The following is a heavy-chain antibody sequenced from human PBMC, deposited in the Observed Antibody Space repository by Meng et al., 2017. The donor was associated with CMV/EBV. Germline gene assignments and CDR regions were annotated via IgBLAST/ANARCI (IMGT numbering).Heavy chain of an antibody. D-gene: IGHD3-3*01. V-gene: IGHV1-69*02. Sequence: SVKVSCKASGGTFSSYPISWVRQAPGQGLEWMGRIIPILGIANYAQKFQGRVTITADKSTSTAYMELSSLRSEDTAVYYCASNSITIFGVVTNTNYYYYGTDVWGQGTTVTVSS. J-gene: IGHJ6*02. CDR3: ASNSITIFGVVTNTNYYYYGTDV. CDR2: IIPILGIA. CDR1: GGTFSSYP.